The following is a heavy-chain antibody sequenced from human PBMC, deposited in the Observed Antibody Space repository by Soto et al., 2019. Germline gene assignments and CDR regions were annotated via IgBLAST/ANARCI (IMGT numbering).Heavy chain of an antibody. D-gene: IGHD2-15*01. CDR3: ARGRYCLTGRCFPNWFDS. CDR1: GGSFSTYY. CDR2: INHSGSN. Sequence: SETLSLTCVVSGGSFSTYYYNWIRQSPGKGLEWIGEINHSGSNNYSPSLKSRVTMSLDTSKNQFSLKLTSVTAADTAVYFCARGRYCLTGRCFPNWFDSWGQGTLVTVSS. J-gene: IGHJ5*01. V-gene: IGHV4-34*01.